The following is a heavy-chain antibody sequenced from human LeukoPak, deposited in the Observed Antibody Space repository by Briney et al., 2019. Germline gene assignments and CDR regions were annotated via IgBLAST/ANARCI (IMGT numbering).Heavy chain of an antibody. Sequence: GGSLRLSCAASGFTFNDYYMSWIRQAPGKGLEWVAVISYDGSNKYYADSVKGRFTISRDNSKTTLHLQMNSLRAEDTAVYYCARGRHYLKAYCFDYWGQGTPVTVSS. CDR3: ARGRHYLKAYCFDY. V-gene: IGHV3-30*04. CDR2: ISYDGSNK. J-gene: IGHJ4*02. CDR1: GFTFNDYY. D-gene: IGHD1-1*01.